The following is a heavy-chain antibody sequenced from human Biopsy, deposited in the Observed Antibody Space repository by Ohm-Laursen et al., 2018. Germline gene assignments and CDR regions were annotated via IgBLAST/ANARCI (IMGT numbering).Heavy chain of an antibody. CDR2: TYYRTKWFT. CDR3: ARETPTGIPFNWFDP. D-gene: IGHD1-1*01. CDR1: GDRISNNDAA. V-gene: IGHV6-1*01. Sequence: SDTLSLTCAISGDRISNNDAAWNWIRQSPSRGLEWLGRTYYRTKWFTDSAVFVKSRITITPDTYKNQFSLQLKSVTPEDTAVYYCARETPTGIPFNWFDPWGQGFLVTVSS. J-gene: IGHJ5*02.